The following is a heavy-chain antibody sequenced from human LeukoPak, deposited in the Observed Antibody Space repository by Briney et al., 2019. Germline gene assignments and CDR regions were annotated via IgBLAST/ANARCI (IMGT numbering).Heavy chain of an antibody. Sequence: PGGSLRLSCAASGFTFSSYSMNWVRQAPGKGLEWVSSISSSSSCVYYADSLKGRFTISRDNAKNSLYLQMNSLRDEDTAVYYCASTYYYDSSGYSPEYWGQGTLVTASS. CDR3: ASTYYYDSSGYSPEY. D-gene: IGHD3-22*01. CDR1: GFTFSSYS. V-gene: IGHV3-21*01. J-gene: IGHJ4*02. CDR2: ISSSSSCV.